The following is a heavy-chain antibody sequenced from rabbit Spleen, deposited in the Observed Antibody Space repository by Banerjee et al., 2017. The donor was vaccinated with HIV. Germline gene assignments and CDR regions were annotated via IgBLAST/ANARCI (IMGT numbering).Heavy chain of an antibody. CDR1: VVSFSDRDV. V-gene: IGHV1S45*01. D-gene: IGHD4-1*01. Sequence: QEELEASGGGLVKPEGSLTLTCKASVVSFSDRDVMCWVRQAPGKGLEWIGCINTATGKPVYATWAKGRFTISTTSSTTVTLQMTSLTAADTATYFCARDLAGAIGWNFYLWGPGTLVTVS. CDR2: INTATGKP. CDR3: ARDLAGAIGWNFYL. J-gene: IGHJ4*01.